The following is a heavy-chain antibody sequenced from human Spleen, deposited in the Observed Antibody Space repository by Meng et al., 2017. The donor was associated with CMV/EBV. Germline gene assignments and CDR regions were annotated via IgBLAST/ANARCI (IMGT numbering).Heavy chain of an antibody. CDR1: GYTLTELS. J-gene: IGHJ3*02. CDR2: IHPHRGDT. Sequence: ASVKVSCKVSGYTLTELSMHWVRQAPGKGLEWMGWIHPHRGDTNYAQQFQGRVTLTRDTSINTGYMELTRLRSDDTALYYCARTYDIVHDPFDIWGQGTMVTVSS. D-gene: IGHD5-12*01. CDR3: ARTYDIVHDPFDI. V-gene: IGHV1-2*02.